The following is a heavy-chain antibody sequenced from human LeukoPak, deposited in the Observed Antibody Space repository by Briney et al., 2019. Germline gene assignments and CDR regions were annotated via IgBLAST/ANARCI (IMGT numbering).Heavy chain of an antibody. D-gene: IGHD6-13*01. CDR3: AKDRAAPATPYNWFDP. V-gene: IGHV3-21*04. J-gene: IGHJ5*02. CDR2: ISSSSSYI. Sequence: PGGSLRLSCAASGFTFSSYSMNWVRQAPGKGLEWVSSISSSSSYIYYADSVKGRFTISRDNSRTTLYLQMNSLRAEDTAVYYCAKDRAAPATPYNWFDPWGRGTLVTVSS. CDR1: GFTFSSYS.